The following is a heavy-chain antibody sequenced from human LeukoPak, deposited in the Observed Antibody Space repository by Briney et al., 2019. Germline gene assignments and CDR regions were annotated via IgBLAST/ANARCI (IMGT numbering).Heavy chain of an antibody. V-gene: IGHV4-39*02. CDR2: IYYSGTT. CDR1: GGSISSSSYY. Sequence: PSETLSLTCTISGGSISSSSYYWGWIRQPPGKGLEWIGSIYYSGTTYYNPSLKSRVTISVDTSKDQFSLKLSSVTAADTAVYYCAREDGREVLQYFDYWGQGTLVTVSS. D-gene: IGHD1-14*01. CDR3: AREDGREVLQYFDY. J-gene: IGHJ4*02.